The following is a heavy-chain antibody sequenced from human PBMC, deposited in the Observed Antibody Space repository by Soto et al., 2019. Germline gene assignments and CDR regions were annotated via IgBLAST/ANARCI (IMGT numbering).Heavy chain of an antibody. V-gene: IGHV1-18*01. CDR2: ISPYNGHT. CDR1: GYSFTSYG. Sequence: QVQLVQSAGEVKKPGASVQVSCRASGYSFTSYGISWVRRAPGQGLEWMGWISPYNGHTQFVQRLQGRVTMPTDTSTKTDNMELRNLSSDDTAYYYCARDLTIVPATHPRLENYGMDAWGQGTTVIVSS. J-gene: IGHJ6*02. CDR3: ARDLTIVPATHPRLENYGMDA. D-gene: IGHD2-2*01.